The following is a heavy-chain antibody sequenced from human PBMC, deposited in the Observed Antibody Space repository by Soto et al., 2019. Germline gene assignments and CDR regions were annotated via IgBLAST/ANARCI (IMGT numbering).Heavy chain of an antibody. V-gene: IGHV1-3*01. D-gene: IGHD3-22*01. CDR3: ARGGIFDSSGYYYFSAFEI. CDR1: GYTFTSYA. J-gene: IGHJ3*02. CDR2: INAGNGNT. Sequence: ASVKVSCKASGYTFTSYAMHWVRQAPGQRLEWMGWINAGNGNTKYSQKFQGRVTITRDTSAGTAYMELSSLRSEDTAVYYCARGGIFDSSGYYYFSAFEIWGQGTMVTVSS.